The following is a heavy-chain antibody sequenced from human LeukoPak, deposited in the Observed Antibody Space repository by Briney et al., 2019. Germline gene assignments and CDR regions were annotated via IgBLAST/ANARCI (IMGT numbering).Heavy chain of an antibody. J-gene: IGHJ5*02. V-gene: IGHV3-30*04. Sequence: GGSLRLSCTPSGVSLSNYALDWVRQAPGKGLEWVAAISYDGSKTYYTDSVKGRFTISRDDPENTLSLQMGSLSVEDTGLYYCASCTKVGGTFWFDPWGQGTLVIVSS. CDR1: GVSLSNYA. D-gene: IGHD1-26*01. CDR2: ISYDGSKT. CDR3: ASCTKVGGTFWFDP.